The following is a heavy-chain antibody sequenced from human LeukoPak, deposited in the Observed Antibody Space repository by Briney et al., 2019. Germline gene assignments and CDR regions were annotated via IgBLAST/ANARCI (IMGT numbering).Heavy chain of an antibody. CDR3: ARDLFSFYYDSSGYCDY. CDR2: ISSSGHNI. V-gene: IGHV3-11*01. D-gene: IGHD3-22*01. Sequence: GGSLRLSCVASGSNFGDYYMNWFRQAPGKGLEWLSFISSSGHNILYTDSVKGRFTVSRDNAKKTVFLQMNSLRAEDTAVYYCARDLFSFYYDSSGYCDYWGPGTRVTVSS. CDR1: GSNFGDYY. J-gene: IGHJ4*02.